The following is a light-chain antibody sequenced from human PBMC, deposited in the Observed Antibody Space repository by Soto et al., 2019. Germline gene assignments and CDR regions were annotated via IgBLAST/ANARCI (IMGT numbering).Light chain of an antibody. Sequence: DIQLTQSPSFLSASVGDRVTITCRASQGISSYLAWYQQKPGKAPKLLIYAASTLQSGVPSRFSGSGSGTDFTLTISCLQSEDFAVYYCQQYGSSWTFGQGTKVDIK. J-gene: IGKJ1*01. CDR3: QQYGSSWT. CDR1: QGISSY. V-gene: IGKV1-9*01. CDR2: AAS.